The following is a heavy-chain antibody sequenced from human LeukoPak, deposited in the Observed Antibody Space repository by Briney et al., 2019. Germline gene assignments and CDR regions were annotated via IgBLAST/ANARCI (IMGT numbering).Heavy chain of an antibody. V-gene: IGHV4-34*01. Sequence: SETLSLTCAVYGGSFSGYYWSWIRQPPGKGLEWIGEINHSGSTNYNPSLKSRVTISVDTSKNQFSLKLSSATAADTAVYYCARGGYRPFGYWGQGTLVTVSS. CDR3: ARGGYRPFGY. CDR1: GGSFSGYY. CDR2: INHSGST. D-gene: IGHD2-15*01. J-gene: IGHJ4*02.